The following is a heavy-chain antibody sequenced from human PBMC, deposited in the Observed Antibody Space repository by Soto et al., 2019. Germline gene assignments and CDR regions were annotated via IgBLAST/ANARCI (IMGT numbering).Heavy chain of an antibody. D-gene: IGHD5-12*01. CDR3: AREGVAPYYYYGMDV. CDR2: ISTYNGDT. V-gene: IGHV1-18*01. Sequence: GASVKVSCKASGYTFTRSGISWARQAHGQGLEWMGWISTYNGDTNYAQTFQGRVTMTTDTSTSTVHMEVRSLRSDDTAVYYCAREGVAPYYYYGMDVWGQGTTVTVSS. CDR1: GYTFTRSG. J-gene: IGHJ6*02.